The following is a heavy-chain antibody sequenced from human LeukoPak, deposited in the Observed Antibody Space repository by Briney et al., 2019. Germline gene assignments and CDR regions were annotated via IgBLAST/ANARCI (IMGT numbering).Heavy chain of an antibody. D-gene: IGHD3-10*01. J-gene: IGHJ5*02. CDR2: INPSGGST. CDR1: GYTFTSYY. V-gene: IGHV1-46*01. Sequence: ATVKVSCKASGYTFTSYYMHWARQAPGQGLEWMGIINPSGGSTSYAQKFQGRVTMTRDTSTSTVYMELSSLRSEDTAVYYCASEKDGSGSYYNWFDPWGQGTLVTVSS. CDR3: ASEKDGSGSYYNWFDP.